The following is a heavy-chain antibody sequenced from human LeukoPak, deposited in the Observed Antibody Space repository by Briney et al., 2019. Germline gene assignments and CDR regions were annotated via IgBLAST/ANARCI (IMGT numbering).Heavy chain of an antibody. Sequence: SETLSLTCTVSGGSISSYYWSWIRQPPGKGLEWIGYIYYSRSTNYNPSLKSRVTISVDTSKNQFSLKLSSVTAADTAVYYCARGPTFYDYVWGSYRYYYGMDVWGQGTTVTVSS. D-gene: IGHD3-16*02. J-gene: IGHJ6*02. V-gene: IGHV4-59*01. CDR3: ARGPTFYDYVWGSYRYYYGMDV. CDR2: IYYSRST. CDR1: GGSISSYY.